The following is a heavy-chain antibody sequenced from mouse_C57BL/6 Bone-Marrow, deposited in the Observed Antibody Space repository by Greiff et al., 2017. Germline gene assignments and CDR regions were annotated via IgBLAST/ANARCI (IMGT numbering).Heavy chain of an antibody. CDR1: GYAFSSYW. J-gene: IGHJ2*01. D-gene: IGHD1-1*01. V-gene: IGHV1-80*01. Sequence: VQLQQSGAELVKPGASVKISCKASGYAFSSYWMNWVKQRPGKGLEWIGQIYPGDGDTNYNGKFKGKATLTADQSSSTAYMQLSSLTSEDSAVYFCASGDYDGSSPYYCDYWGQGTTLTVSS. CDR2: IYPGDGDT. CDR3: ASGDYDGSSPYYCDY.